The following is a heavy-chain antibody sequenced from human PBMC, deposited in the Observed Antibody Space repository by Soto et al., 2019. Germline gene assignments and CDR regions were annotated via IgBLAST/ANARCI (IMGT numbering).Heavy chain of an antibody. CDR2: INHSGST. Sequence: PSETLSLTCAVYGGSFSGYYWSWIRQPPGKGLEWIGEINHSGSTNYNPSLKSRVTISVDTSKNQFSLKLSSVTAADTAVYYCARASYGSGSYYNDYYYGMDVWGQGTTVTVSS. CDR1: GGSFSGYY. V-gene: IGHV4-34*01. J-gene: IGHJ6*02. D-gene: IGHD3-10*01. CDR3: ARASYGSGSYYNDYYYGMDV.